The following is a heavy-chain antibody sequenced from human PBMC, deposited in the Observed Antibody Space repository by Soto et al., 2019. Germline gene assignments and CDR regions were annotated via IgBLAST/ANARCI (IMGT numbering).Heavy chain of an antibody. CDR2: IISIFCTA. CDR3: VRGLTYYDILTGYSP. Sequence: QVQLVQSGAEVKKPGSSVKVSCKASGGTFSSYAISWVRQAPGQGLEWMGGIISIFCTANYAQKFQGRVTITADESTSTAYMELSSLRSEDTAVYYCVRGLTYYDILTGYSPWGQGTLVTVSS. J-gene: IGHJ5*02. V-gene: IGHV1-69*01. CDR1: GGTFSSYA. D-gene: IGHD3-9*01.